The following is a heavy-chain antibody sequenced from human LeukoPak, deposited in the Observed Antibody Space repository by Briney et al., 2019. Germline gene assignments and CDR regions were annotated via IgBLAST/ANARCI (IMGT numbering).Heavy chain of an antibody. V-gene: IGHV3-23*01. J-gene: IGHJ3*01. D-gene: IGHD6-13*01. CDR2: ISGSGGST. Sequence: GGSLRLSCAASGFTFSSYAMSWVRQAPGKGLEWVSAISGSGGSTYYADSVKGRFTISRDNSKNTLHLQMNSLRAEDTAVYYCARETPYTSSWYPKDWGQGTMVTVSS. CDR1: GFTFSSYA. CDR3: ARETPYTSSWYPKD.